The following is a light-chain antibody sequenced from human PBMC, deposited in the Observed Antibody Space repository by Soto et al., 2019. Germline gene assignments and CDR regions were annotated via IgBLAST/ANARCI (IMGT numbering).Light chain of an antibody. CDR2: DNS. CDR1: SSNIGNKD. CDR3: GTLDSSLTAGV. V-gene: IGLV1-51*01. Sequence: QAVLTQPPSVSAAPGQKVTISCSGSSSNIGNKDVSWYQQVPGTAPKLLIYDNSKRPSGIPDRFSGSKSGTSATLGITGLQTGDEADYFCGTLDSSLTAGVFGGGTKLTVL. J-gene: IGLJ3*02.